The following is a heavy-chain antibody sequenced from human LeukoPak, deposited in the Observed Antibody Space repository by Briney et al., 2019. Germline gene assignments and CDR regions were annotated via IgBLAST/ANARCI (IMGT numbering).Heavy chain of an antibody. J-gene: IGHJ4*02. CDR1: GGSFSGYY. Sequence: SETLSLTCAVYGGSFSGYYWSWIRQPPGKGLEWIGEINPSGSTNYNPSLKSRVTISVDTSKNQFSLKLSSVTAADTAVYYCARVVYYYDSSGYFDYWGQGTLVTVSS. CDR3: ARVVYYYDSSGYFDY. V-gene: IGHV4-34*01. D-gene: IGHD3-22*01. CDR2: INPSGST.